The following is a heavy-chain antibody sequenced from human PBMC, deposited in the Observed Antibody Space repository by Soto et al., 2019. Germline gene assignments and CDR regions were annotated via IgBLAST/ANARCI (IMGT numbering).Heavy chain of an antibody. CDR3: ARVSSSGWYRYYYYGMDV. V-gene: IGHV3-30-3*01. Sequence: GGSLRLSCAASGFTFSSYAMHWVRQAPGKGLEWVAVISYDGSNKYYADSVKGRFTISRDNSKNTLYLQMNSLRAEDTAVYYCARVSSSGWYRYYYYGMDVWGQGTTVTVSS. CDR2: ISYDGSNK. J-gene: IGHJ6*02. D-gene: IGHD6-19*01. CDR1: GFTFSSYA.